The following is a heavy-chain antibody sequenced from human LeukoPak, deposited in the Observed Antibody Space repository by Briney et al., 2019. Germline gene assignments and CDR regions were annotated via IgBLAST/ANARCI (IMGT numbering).Heavy chain of an antibody. CDR2: INPSGGNT. CDR1: GYTFTTYY. J-gene: IGHJ4*02. D-gene: IGHD3-10*01. CDR3: ARNSWFGDSSGFDY. V-gene: IGHV1-46*01. Sequence: ASVRVSCKASGYTFTTYYVHWVRQAPGQGLEWMGMINPSGGNTNYAQKLQGRVTMTTDTSTSTAYMELRSLRSDDTAVYYCARNSWFGDSSGFDYWGQGTLVTVSS.